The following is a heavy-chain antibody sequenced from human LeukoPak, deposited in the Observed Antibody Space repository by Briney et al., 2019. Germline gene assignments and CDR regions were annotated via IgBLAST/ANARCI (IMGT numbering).Heavy chain of an antibody. J-gene: IGHJ5*02. CDR1: GGSMTHYF. CDR2: THTSGSP. V-gene: IGHV4-4*09. CDR3: ARATQRYCSGTTCFPYWFDT. Sequence: SGTLFLTCTVSGGSMTHYFWNWIRQPPGKGLEWIGYTHTSGSPDYSRSLKSRVTISLDTSKNQFSLMLSSVTAADTAVYFCARATQRYCSGTTCFPYWFDTWGQGTLATVSS. D-gene: IGHD2-2*01.